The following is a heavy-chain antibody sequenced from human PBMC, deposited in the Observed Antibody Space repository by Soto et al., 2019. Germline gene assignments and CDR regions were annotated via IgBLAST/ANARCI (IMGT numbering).Heavy chain of an antibody. Sequence: EVQLVESGGGLVQPGGSLRLSCAASGFTFSSYWMSWVRQAPGKGLEWVANIKQDGSEKYYVDSVKGRFTISKDNAKNSLYLQMNSLRAEDTAVYYCARDSGNWNDLYYYYYMDVWGKGTTVTVSS. CDR1: GFTFSSYW. CDR2: IKQDGSEK. CDR3: ARDSGNWNDLYYYYYMDV. V-gene: IGHV3-7*01. J-gene: IGHJ6*03. D-gene: IGHD1-1*01.